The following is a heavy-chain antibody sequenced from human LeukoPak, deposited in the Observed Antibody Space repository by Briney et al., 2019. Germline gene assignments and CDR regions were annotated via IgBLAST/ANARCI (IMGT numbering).Heavy chain of an antibody. CDR1: GYSFTSYW. D-gene: IGHD6-6*01. J-gene: IGHJ6*03. V-gene: IGHV5-51*01. Sequence: GESLKISCKGSGYSFTSYWIGWVRQMPGKGLEWMGIIYPGDSDTRYSPSFQGQVTISADKSISTAYLQWSSLKASDTAMYYCARQVSSSYYYYYYMDVWGKGTTVTVSS. CDR2: IYPGDSDT. CDR3: ARQVSSSYYYYYYMDV.